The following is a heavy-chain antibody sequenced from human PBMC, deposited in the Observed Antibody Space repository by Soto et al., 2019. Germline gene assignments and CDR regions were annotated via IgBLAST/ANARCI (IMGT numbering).Heavy chain of an antibody. CDR1: GYTFTSYA. D-gene: IGHD2-21*01. CDR3: ARDAKGGSEYWGYSDY. J-gene: IGHJ4*02. V-gene: IGHV1-3*01. Sequence: ASVKVSCKASGYTFTSYAMHWVRQAPGQRLEWMGWINAGNGNTKYSQKFQGRVTITRDTSASTSYMELSSLRSEDTAVYYCARDAKGGSEYWGYSDYWGQGTLVPVSS. CDR2: INAGNGNT.